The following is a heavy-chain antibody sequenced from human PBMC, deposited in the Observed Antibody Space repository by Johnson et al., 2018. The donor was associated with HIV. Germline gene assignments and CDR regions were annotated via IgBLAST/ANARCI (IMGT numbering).Heavy chain of an antibody. Sequence: EVQLVESGGGLVKPGGSLRLSCAASGFTVSSNYMSWVRQAPGKGLEWVSRINSDGSSTSYADSVKGRFTISRDNAKNTLYLQMNSLRPEDTAVYYCVQGVPNPAGAFDIWGRGTMVTVSS. CDR2: INSDGSST. D-gene: IGHD6-19*01. CDR3: VQGVPNPAGAFDI. CDR1: GFTVSSNY. J-gene: IGHJ3*02. V-gene: IGHV3-74*02.